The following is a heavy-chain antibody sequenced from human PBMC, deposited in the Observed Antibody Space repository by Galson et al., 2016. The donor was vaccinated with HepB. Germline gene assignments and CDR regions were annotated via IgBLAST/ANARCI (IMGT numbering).Heavy chain of an antibody. D-gene: IGHD3-9*01. J-gene: IGHJ4*02. Sequence: SLRLSCAASGFTFTDYWVTWVRQAPGKGLEWVANIGHDGIEKYYADSVKGRFIISRDNAKNSPYLQMNSLRAEDTAVYYCARNSGFHDHWGQGTLVTVSS. CDR3: ARNSGFHDH. CDR1: GFTFTDYW. CDR2: IGHDGIEK. V-gene: IGHV3-7*05.